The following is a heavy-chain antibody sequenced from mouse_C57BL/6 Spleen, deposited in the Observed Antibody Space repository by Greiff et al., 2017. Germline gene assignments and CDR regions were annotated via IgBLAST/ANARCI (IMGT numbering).Heavy chain of an antibody. CDR1: GYTFTSYW. CDR2: IHPNSGST. V-gene: IGHV1-64*01. J-gene: IGHJ3*01. D-gene: IGHD2-4*01. CDR3: ARRGDYDGRFAY. Sequence: QVQLQQPGAELVKPGASVKLSCKASGYTFTSYWMHWVKQRPGQGLEWIGMIHPNSGSTNYNEKFKSKATLTVDKSSSTAYMQLSSLTSEDSAVYYWARRGDYDGRFAYWGQGTLVTVSA.